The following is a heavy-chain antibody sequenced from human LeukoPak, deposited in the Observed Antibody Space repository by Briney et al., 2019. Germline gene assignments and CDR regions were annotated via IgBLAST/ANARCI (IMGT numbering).Heavy chain of an antibody. CDR2: ISGSRSDGST. D-gene: IGHD4/OR15-4a*01. J-gene: IGHJ4*02. CDR3: AKDSTSSADYYFDY. CDR1: GFTFSSYA. Sequence: GGSLRLSCAASGFTFSSYAMSWVRQAPGKGLEWVSAISGSRSDGSTYYADSVKGRFTISRDNSKNTLYLQMNSLRAEGTAVYYCAKDSTSSADYYFDYWGQGTLVTVSS. V-gene: IGHV3-23*01.